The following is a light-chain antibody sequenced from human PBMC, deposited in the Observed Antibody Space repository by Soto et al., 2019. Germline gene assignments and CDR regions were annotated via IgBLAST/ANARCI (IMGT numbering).Light chain of an antibody. V-gene: IGLV2-14*01. J-gene: IGLJ2*01. CDR2: GVT. CDR3: SSYRSSITLSVV. Sequence: QSALTQPASVSGSPGQSITISCTGTSSDVGGYNYFSWYQQHPGKAPKLMIYGVTNRHSGVSNRFSGSKSGNTASLTISGLQAEDEADYYCSSYRSSITLSVVFGGGTKLTVL. CDR1: SSDVGGYNY.